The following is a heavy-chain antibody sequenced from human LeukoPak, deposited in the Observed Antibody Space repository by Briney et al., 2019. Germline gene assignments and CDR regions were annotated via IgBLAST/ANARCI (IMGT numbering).Heavy chain of an antibody. CDR1: GGSISSYY. D-gene: IGHD3-22*01. Sequence: SETLSLTCTVSGGSISSYYWSWIRQPPGKGLEWIGYISHSGSTNYNPSLMSRVTISVDTSKNQFSLKLSSVTAADTAVYYCARDSKPYYDSSGYYYVDYYYYGMDVWGQGTTVTVSS. V-gene: IGHV4-59*01. CDR2: ISHSGST. J-gene: IGHJ6*02. CDR3: ARDSKPYYDSSGYYYVDYYYYGMDV.